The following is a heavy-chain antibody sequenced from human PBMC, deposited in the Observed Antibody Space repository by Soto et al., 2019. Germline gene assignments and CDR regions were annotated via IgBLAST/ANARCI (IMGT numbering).Heavy chain of an antibody. D-gene: IGHD2-2*01. CDR2: ISSSSSTI. J-gene: IGHJ5*02. V-gene: IGHV3-48*01. CDR1: GFTFSSYS. CDR3: ARESWVVPAPFDP. Sequence: GGSLRLSCAASGFTFSSYSMNWVRQAPGKGLEWVSYISSSSSTIYYADSVKGRFTISRDNAKNSLYLQMNSLRAEDTAVYYCARESWVVPAPFDPWGQGTLVTVSS.